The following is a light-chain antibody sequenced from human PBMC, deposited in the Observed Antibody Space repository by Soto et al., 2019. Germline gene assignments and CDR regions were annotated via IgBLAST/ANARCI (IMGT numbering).Light chain of an antibody. CDR2: DAS. CDR3: QQSRAWPIT. Sequence: EIVLTQSPATLSLSPGERATLSCRASQSVSSYLAWYQQKPGQAPRLLIYDASNRATGIPAGFSGSGSGTDFTLTISSVETEDFAVYYCQQSRAWPITFGQGTRLEIK. V-gene: IGKV3-11*01. CDR1: QSVSSY. J-gene: IGKJ5*01.